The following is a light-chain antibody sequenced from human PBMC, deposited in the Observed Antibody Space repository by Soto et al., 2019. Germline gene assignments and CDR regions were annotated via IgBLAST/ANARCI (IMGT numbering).Light chain of an antibody. CDR2: MAS. Sequence: DIQMTQSPSTLSASEGDRVTITCRASQSLSSWLAWYQQKPGKAPKLLIYMASSLESGVPSRFSGGGSGTEFTLTISSLQPDDFASYYCQQYNSYPLTFGGETKVEIK. CDR1: QSLSSW. CDR3: QQYNSYPLT. J-gene: IGKJ4*01. V-gene: IGKV1-5*03.